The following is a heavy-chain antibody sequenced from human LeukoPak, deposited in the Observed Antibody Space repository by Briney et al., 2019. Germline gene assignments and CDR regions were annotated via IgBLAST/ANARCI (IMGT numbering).Heavy chain of an antibody. CDR1: GYTFTGYY. V-gene: IGHV1-2*06. D-gene: IGHD3-9*01. CDR2: INPNSGGT. Sequence: ASVTVSCKASGYTFTGYYMHWVRQAPGQGLEWMGRINPNSGGTNYAQKFRGRVTMTRDTSISTAYMELSRLRSDDTAVYYCARSTYYDISHDYWGQGTLVTVSS. CDR3: ARSTYYDISHDY. J-gene: IGHJ4*02.